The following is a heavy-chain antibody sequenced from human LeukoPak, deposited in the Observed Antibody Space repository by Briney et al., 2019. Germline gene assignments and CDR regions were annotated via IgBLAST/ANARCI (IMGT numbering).Heavy chain of an antibody. CDR2: IKSKTDGGTT. Sequence: PSETLSLTCAVYGGSFSGYYWSWVRQAPGKGLEWVGRIKSKTDGGTTDYAAPVKGRFTISRDDSKNTLYLQMNSLKTEDTAVYYCTTDLNPELIVVVPAASGWGQGTLVTVSS. CDR3: TTDLNPELIVVVPAASG. CDR1: GGSFSGYY. V-gene: IGHV3-15*01. J-gene: IGHJ4*02. D-gene: IGHD2-2*01.